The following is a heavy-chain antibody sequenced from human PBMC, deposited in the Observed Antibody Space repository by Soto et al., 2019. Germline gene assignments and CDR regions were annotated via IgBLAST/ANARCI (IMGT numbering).Heavy chain of an antibody. CDR1: GGTFSSYA. J-gene: IGHJ4*02. Sequence: AASVKVSCKASGGTFSSYAISWVRQAPGQGLEWMGGIIPIFGTANYAQKFQGRVTITADKSTSTAYMELSSLRSEDTAVYYCARNGEMATINYFDYWGQGTLVTVSS. D-gene: IGHD5-12*01. V-gene: IGHV1-69*06. CDR2: IIPIFGTA. CDR3: ARNGEMATINYFDY.